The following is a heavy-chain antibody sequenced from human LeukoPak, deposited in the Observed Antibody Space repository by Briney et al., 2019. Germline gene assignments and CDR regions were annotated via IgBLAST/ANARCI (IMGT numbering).Heavy chain of an antibody. J-gene: IGHJ4*02. CDR3: ARATYYDFWSGYYYDY. CDR2: IIPIFGTA. D-gene: IGHD3-3*01. CDR1: GGTFSSYA. V-gene: IGHV1-69*13. Sequence: ASVKVSCTASGGTFSSYAISWVRQAPGQGLEWMGGIIPIFGTANYAQKFQGRVTITADESTSTAYMELSSLRSEDTAVYYCARATYYDFWSGYYYDYWGQGTLVTVSS.